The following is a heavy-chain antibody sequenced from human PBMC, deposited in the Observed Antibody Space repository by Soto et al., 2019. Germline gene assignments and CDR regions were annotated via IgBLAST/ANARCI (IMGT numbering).Heavy chain of an antibody. CDR2: ISWDGGST. CDR3: AKDRWLDGYRMDV. V-gene: IGHV3-43*01. CDR1: GFTFDDYT. Sequence: LRLSCAASGFTFDDYTMHWVRQAPGKGPEWVSLISWDGGSTYYADSVKGRFTISRDNSKNSLYLQMNSLRTEDTALYYCAKDRWLDGYRMDVWGQGTTVTVSS. J-gene: IGHJ6*02. D-gene: IGHD5-12*01.